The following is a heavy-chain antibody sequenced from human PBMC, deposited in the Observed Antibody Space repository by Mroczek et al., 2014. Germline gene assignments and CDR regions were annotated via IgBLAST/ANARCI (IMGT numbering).Heavy chain of an antibody. CDR2: IYYSGST. D-gene: IGHD1-26*01. Sequence: QVQLVQSGPGLVKPSETLSLTCTVSGGSISSYYWSWIRQPPGKGLEWIGYIYYSGSTNYNPSLKSRVTISVDTSKNQFSLKLSSVTAADTAVYYCARVASRGEPAFDYWGQGTLVTVSS. CDR3: ARVASRGEPAFDY. J-gene: IGHJ4*02. CDR1: GGSISSYY. V-gene: IGHV4-59*01.